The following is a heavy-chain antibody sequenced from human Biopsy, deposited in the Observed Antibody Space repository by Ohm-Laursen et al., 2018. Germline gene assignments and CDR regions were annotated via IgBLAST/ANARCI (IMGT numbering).Heavy chain of an antibody. CDR2: VYYTGTT. D-gene: IGHD1-26*01. Sequence: SDTLSFTCTVVSGGSPFTDSITRYYWNWIRQSPGKGLEWIGVVYYTGTTTYNPSFKSRVTLSMDTSNNQVSLRLLSVTAADTAVYFCARDLHGRGPNWGASTGVFDLWGHGTAVTVSS. CDR3: ARDLHGRGPNWGASTGVFDL. CDR1: GGSPFTDSITRYY. V-gene: IGHV4-59*12. J-gene: IGHJ3*01.